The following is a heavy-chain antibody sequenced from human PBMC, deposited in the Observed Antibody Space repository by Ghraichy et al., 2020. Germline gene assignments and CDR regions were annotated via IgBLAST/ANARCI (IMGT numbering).Heavy chain of an antibody. CDR3: ARDRYSGSYWGYYYYYGMDV. D-gene: IGHD1-26*01. CDR2: IWYDGSNK. CDR1: GFTFSSYG. V-gene: IGHV3-33*01. Sequence: GGSLRLSCAASGFTFSSYGMHWVRQAPGKGLEWVAVIWYDGSNKYYADSVKGRFTISRDNSKNTLYLQMNSLRAEDTAVYYCARDRYSGSYWGYYYYYGMDVWGQGTTVTVSS. J-gene: IGHJ6*02.